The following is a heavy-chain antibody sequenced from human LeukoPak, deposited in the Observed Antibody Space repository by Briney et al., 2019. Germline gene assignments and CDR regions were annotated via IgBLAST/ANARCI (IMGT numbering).Heavy chain of an antibody. J-gene: IGHJ6*04. D-gene: IGHD1-26*01. CDR3: GRVVGHNVPMDV. V-gene: IGHV4-59*08. CDR2: IYYSGST. Sequence: PSETLSLTCTVSAGSMSSYYCGWIRQPPGKGLEWIGYIYYSGSTNYNPSLKSRVTISVETSKNQFTLKLSPVTAAHTDFYYCGRVVGHNVPMDVWGKGTSVTVSP. CDR1: AGSMSSYY.